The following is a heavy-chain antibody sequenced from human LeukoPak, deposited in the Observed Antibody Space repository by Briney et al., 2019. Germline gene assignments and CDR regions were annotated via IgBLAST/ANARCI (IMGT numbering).Heavy chain of an antibody. D-gene: IGHD1-1*01. J-gene: IGHJ4*02. Sequence: GGSLRLFCAASGFAFDIYAMTWVRQAPGKGLEWVSGISAGGSSTYYADSVKGRFTISRDNSKNTVYLQMNSLRGEDTAVYYCAKDPRGSLERRGHFDFWGQGTLVTVSS. CDR1: GFAFDIYA. V-gene: IGHV3-23*01. CDR2: ISAGGSST. CDR3: AKDPRGSLERRGHFDF.